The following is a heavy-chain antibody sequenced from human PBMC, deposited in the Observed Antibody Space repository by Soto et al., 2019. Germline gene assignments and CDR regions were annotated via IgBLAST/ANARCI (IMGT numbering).Heavy chain of an antibody. CDR2: ISGSGGST. J-gene: IGHJ4*02. D-gene: IGHD2-15*01. CDR3: ARTGPGYCSGGSCYSDYFDY. Sequence: GGSLRLSCAASGFTFSSYAMSWVRQAPGKGLEWVSAISGSGGSTYYADSVKGRFTISRDNSKNTLYLQMNSLRAEDTAVDYCARTGPGYCSGGSCYSDYFDYWGQGTLVTVSS. V-gene: IGHV3-23*01. CDR1: GFTFSSYA.